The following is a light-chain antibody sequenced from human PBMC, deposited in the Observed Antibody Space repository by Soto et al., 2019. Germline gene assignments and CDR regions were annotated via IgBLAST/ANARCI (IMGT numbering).Light chain of an antibody. J-gene: IGLJ3*02. CDR1: SGAVSTSYH. CDR2: STN. V-gene: IGLV8-61*01. CDR3: VLYMGSGTWV. Sequence: QAVVTQEPSFSVSPGRTVTLTCGLSSGAVSTSYHPTWYQQTPGQAPRTLIYSTNTRSSGVPDRFSGSILGNKAALTITGAQAEDESDYYCVLYMGSGTWVFGGGTKLTVL.